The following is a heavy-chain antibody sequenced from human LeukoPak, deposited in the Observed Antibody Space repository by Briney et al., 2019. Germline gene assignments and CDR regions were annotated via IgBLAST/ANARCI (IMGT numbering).Heavy chain of an antibody. Sequence: GASVKVSCKASGGTFSSYTISWVRQAPGQGLEWMGRIIPILGIANYAQKFQGRVTITADKSTSTAYMELSSLRSEDTAVYYCARDGEYDCSSTSCYIYFQHWGQGTLVTVSS. V-gene: IGHV1-69*04. D-gene: IGHD2-2*02. J-gene: IGHJ1*01. CDR3: ARDGEYDCSSTSCYIYFQH. CDR1: GGTFSSYT. CDR2: IIPILGIA.